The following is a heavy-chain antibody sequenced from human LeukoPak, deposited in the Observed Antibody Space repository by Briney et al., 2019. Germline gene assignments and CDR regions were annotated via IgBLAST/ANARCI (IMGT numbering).Heavy chain of an antibody. Sequence: SGPALVKPTQTLTLTCTFSGFSLSTSGMRVSWIRQPPGKALEWLARIDLDDDKFYSTSLKTRLTISKDTSKNQVVLTMTNMDPVDTATYYCARTPESSGSYYMDVWGKGTTVTVSS. CDR1: GFSLSTSGMR. D-gene: IGHD6-19*01. CDR3: ARTPESSGSYYMDV. J-gene: IGHJ6*03. CDR2: IDLDDDK. V-gene: IGHV2-70*04.